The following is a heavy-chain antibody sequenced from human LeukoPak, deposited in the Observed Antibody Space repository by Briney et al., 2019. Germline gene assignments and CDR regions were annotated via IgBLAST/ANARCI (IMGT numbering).Heavy chain of an antibody. J-gene: IGHJ4*02. CDR3: ARVGDRMYYYDSSGYYGVDY. Sequence: GGSLRLSCAASGFTFSSYSMNWVRQAPGKGLEWVSSISSSSSYIYYADSVKGRFTISRDNAKNSLYLQMNSLRAEDTAVYYCARVGDRMYYYDSSGYYGVDYWGQGTLVTVSS. CDR1: GFTFSSYS. V-gene: IGHV3-21*01. D-gene: IGHD3-22*01. CDR2: ISSSSSYI.